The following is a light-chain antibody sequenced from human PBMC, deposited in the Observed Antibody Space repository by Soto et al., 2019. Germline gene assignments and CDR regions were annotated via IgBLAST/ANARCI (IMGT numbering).Light chain of an antibody. Sequence: SYELTQPPSVSMAPGQTAKINCEGDNIGGQSVHGYQQKSDEDPVPPIYDDSDRPSGIPEQFSGSNPDNRATLTISRVEAGDEADYYCQVWHSGSDHVIFGGGTKLTVL. CDR1: NIGGQS. J-gene: IGLJ2*01. V-gene: IGLV3-21*02. CDR2: DDS. CDR3: QVWHSGSDHVI.